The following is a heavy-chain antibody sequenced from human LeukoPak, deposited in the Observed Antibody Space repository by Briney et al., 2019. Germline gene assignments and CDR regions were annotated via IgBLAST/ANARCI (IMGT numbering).Heavy chain of an antibody. J-gene: IGHJ4*02. Sequence: GGSLRLSFAASGFTFSSYSMNWVRQAPGKGLEWVSSISSSSSYIYYADSVKGRFTISRDNAKNSLYLQMNSLKAEDTAVYYCARDVVTEVVTLTTTDSWGQGTLVTVSS. D-gene: IGHD2-21*02. CDR3: ARDVVTEVVTLTTTDS. V-gene: IGHV3-21*06. CDR1: GFTFSSYS. CDR2: ISSSSSYI.